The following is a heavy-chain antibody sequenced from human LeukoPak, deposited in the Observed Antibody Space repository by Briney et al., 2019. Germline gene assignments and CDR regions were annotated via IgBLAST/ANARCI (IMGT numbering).Heavy chain of an antibody. J-gene: IGHJ6*03. V-gene: IGHV4-34*01. CDR2: INHSGST. CDR3: ARGVLNYYMDV. CDR1: GGSFSGYY. Sequence: SETLSLTCAVFGGSFSGYYWSWIRQPPGKGLEWIGEINHSGSTNYNPSLKSRVTISVDTSKNQFSLKLSSVTAADTAVYYCARGVLNYYMDVWGKGTTVTVSS.